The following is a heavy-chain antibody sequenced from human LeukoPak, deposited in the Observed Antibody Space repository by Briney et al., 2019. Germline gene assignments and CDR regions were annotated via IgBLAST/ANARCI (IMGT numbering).Heavy chain of an antibody. V-gene: IGHV3-74*01. CDR3: ARDRPTVDDAFDI. CDR2: INSDGSST. CDR1: GVTFSSYW. D-gene: IGHD4-23*01. Sequence: GGSLRLSCAASGVTFSSYWMHWVRQAPGKGLVWVSRINSDGSSTSYADSVKGRFTISRDNAKNTLYLQMNSLRAEDTAVYYCARDRPTVDDAFDIWGQGTMVTVSS. J-gene: IGHJ3*02.